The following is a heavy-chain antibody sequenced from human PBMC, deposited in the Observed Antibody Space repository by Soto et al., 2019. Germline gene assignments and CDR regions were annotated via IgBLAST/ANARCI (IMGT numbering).Heavy chain of an antibody. D-gene: IGHD2-15*01. J-gene: IGHJ4*02. CDR2: ISSSSSYI. CDR1: GFTFSSYS. V-gene: IGHV3-21*01. CDR3: ASYCSGGSCARYGFKYPDY. Sequence: EVQLVESGGGLVKPGGSLRLSCAASGFTFSSYSMNWVRQAPGKGLEWVSSISSSSSYIYYADSVKGRFTISRDNAKNPLYLQMNSLRAEDTAVYYCASYCSGGSCARYGFKYPDYWGQGTLVTVSS.